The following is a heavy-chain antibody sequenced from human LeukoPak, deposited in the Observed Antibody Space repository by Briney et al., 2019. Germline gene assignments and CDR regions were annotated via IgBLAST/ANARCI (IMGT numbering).Heavy chain of an antibody. CDR1: GFTFSSYS. V-gene: IGHV3-30*03. CDR2: ISYDGSNK. D-gene: IGHD2-15*01. Sequence: GGSLRLSCAASGFTFSSYSMNWVRQAPGKGLEWVAVISYDGSNKYYADSVKGRFTISRDNSKNTLYLQMNSLRAEDTAVYYCAHSGPRFDYWGQGTLVTVSS. CDR3: AHSGPRFDY. J-gene: IGHJ4*02.